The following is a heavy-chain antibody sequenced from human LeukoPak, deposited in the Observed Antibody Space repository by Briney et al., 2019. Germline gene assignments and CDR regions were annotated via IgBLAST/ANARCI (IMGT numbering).Heavy chain of an antibody. V-gene: IGHV3-48*02. CDR3: ARDSPLYYYDSSGYWNWFDP. D-gene: IGHD3-22*01. CDR1: GFPFSSYS. CDR2: ISSSSSTI. J-gene: IGHJ5*02. Sequence: PGGSLRLSCAASGFPFSSYSMTWVRQAPGKGLEWVSYISSSSSTIYYADSVKGRFTISRDNAKNSLYLQMNSLRDEDTAVYYCARDSPLYYYDSSGYWNWFDPWGQGTLVTVSS.